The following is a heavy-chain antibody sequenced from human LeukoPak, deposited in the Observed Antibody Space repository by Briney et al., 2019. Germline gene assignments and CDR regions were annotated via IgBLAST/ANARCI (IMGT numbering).Heavy chain of an antibody. CDR1: GCNVSSDG. CDR3: ARVLMGEWEDY. J-gene: IGHJ4*02. Sequence: AAVKVLCKASGCNVSSDGISGVGRDHRQGVECRGWISAYNGNTNDAQKLQGRVTMTTDTSTSTAYMELRSLRTDDTAVYYCARVLMGEWEDYWGQGTLVTVSS. CDR2: ISAYNGNT. V-gene: IGHV1-18*01. D-gene: IGHD1-26*01.